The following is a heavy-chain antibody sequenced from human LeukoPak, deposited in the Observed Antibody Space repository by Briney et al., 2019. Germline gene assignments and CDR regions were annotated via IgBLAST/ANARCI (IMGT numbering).Heavy chain of an antibody. D-gene: IGHD6-13*01. CDR2: INHSGST. CDR1: DGSFSGYY. Sequence: SETLSLTCAVYDGSFSGYYWSWIRQPPGKGLEWIGEINHSGSTNYNPSLKSRVTISVDTSKNQFSLKLSSVTAADTAVYYCARGKGPWQQLVPRWFDPWGQGTLVTVSS. CDR3: ARGKGPWQQLVPRWFDP. V-gene: IGHV4-34*01. J-gene: IGHJ5*02.